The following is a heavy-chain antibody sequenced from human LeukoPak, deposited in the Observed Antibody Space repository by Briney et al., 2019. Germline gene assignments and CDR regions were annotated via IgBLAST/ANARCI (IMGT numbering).Heavy chain of an antibody. CDR2: INGDGSHS. CDR3: VKNSGWYCLDY. J-gene: IGHJ4*02. V-gene: IGHV3-7*03. Sequence: GGSLRLSCAASGFSFSNYWMTWVRQAPGKGLERVADINGDGSHSYCVDSVKGRFTLSRDDAKNSLFLQMNSLRAEDTAVYYCVKNSGWYCLDYWGQGTLVTVSS. CDR1: GFSFSNYW. D-gene: IGHD6-13*01.